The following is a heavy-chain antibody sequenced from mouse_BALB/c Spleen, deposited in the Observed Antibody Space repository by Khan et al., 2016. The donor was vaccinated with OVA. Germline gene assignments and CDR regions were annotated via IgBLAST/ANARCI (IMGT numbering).Heavy chain of an antibody. CDR1: GFTFSSYA. Sequence: DVKLVESGGGLVKPGGSLKLSCAASGFTFSSYAMSWVRQTPEKRLEWVATISSGGSYTYYPDSVKGRFTISRDNAKNTLYLQMSSLRSEDTAMYYCARRYDYDVAWFAYWGQGTLVTVSA. CDR2: ISSGGSYT. V-gene: IGHV5-9-3*01. J-gene: IGHJ3*01. D-gene: IGHD2-4*01. CDR3: ARRYDYDVAWFAY.